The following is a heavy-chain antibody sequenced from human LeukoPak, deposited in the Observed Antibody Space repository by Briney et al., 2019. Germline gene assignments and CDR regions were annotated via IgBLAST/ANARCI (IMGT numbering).Heavy chain of an antibody. CDR1: GGPISSSSYY. Sequence: SETLSLTCTVSGGPISSSSYYWGWIRQPPGKGLEWIGSIYYSGSTYYNPSLKSRVTISVDTSKNQFSLKLSSVTAADTAVYYCARGLWFGNLKGINWFDPWGQGTLVTVSS. CDR3: ARGLWFGNLKGINWFDP. J-gene: IGHJ5*02. D-gene: IGHD3-10*01. V-gene: IGHV4-39*07. CDR2: IYYSGST.